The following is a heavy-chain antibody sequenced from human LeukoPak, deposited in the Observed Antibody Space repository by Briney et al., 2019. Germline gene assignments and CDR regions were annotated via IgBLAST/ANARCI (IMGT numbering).Heavy chain of an antibody. V-gene: IGHV6-1*01. Sequence: SQTLSLTCAISGDSVSSNTAAWYWIRQSPSRGLEWLGRTFYRSKRHYEYAVSVRSRITINVDTSKNQFSLQLNSVTPEDTAVFYCARDPSDDQSLDHWGQGTLVTVSS. CDR3: ARDPSDDQSLDH. CDR1: GDSVSSNTAA. D-gene: IGHD3-16*01. J-gene: IGHJ4*02. CDR2: TFYRSKRHY.